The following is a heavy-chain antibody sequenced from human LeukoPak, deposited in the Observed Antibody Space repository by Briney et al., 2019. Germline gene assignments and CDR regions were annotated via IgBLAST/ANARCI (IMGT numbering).Heavy chain of an antibody. CDR1: GFTFTSSA. V-gene: IGHV1-58*01. D-gene: IGHD3-22*01. J-gene: IGHJ3*01. CDR2: IVVGSGNT. CDR3: AAEAAYYYDSRDAFDV. Sequence: SVKVSCKASGFTFTSSAVQWVRQARGQRLEWIGWIVVGSGNTNYAQRFQERVTITRDMSTSLVYMELRSLRSEDTAVYYCAAEAAYYYDSRDAFDVWGQGTMVTVSS.